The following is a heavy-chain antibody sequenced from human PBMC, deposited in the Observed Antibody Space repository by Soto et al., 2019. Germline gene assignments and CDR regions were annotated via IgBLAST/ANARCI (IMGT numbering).Heavy chain of an antibody. CDR1: GYTFTNYA. D-gene: IGHD6-19*01. CDR2: IDAGNAKT. V-gene: IGHV1-3*01. CDR3: ARDGAVAGNTNFDY. Sequence: SVKVSCKASGYTFTNYAIHWVRQGPGQRLEWMGWIDAGNAKTKYSQKFQGRVTISRDTSASTAYMELSSLRSEDTAVYYCARDGAVAGNTNFDYWGQGTLVTVSS. J-gene: IGHJ4*02.